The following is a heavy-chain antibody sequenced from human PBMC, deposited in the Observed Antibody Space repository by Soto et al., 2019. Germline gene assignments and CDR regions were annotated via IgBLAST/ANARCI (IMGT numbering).Heavy chain of an antibody. V-gene: IGHV1-18*01. D-gene: IGHD2-2*01. CDR1: GYTFTSYG. CDR3: ARDDEYCSSTSCHAIFDY. J-gene: IGHJ4*02. CDR2: ISAYNGNT. Sequence: GASVKVSCKASGYTFTSYGISWVRQAPGQGLEWMGWISAYNGNTNYAQKLQGRVTMTTDTSTSTAYMELRSLRSDDTAVYYCARDDEYCSSTSCHAIFDYWGQGTLVTV.